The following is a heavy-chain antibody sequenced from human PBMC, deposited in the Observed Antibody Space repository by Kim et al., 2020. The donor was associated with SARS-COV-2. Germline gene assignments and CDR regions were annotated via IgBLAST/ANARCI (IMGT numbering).Heavy chain of an antibody. V-gene: IGHV3-11*06. CDR2: ISSSSSYT. J-gene: IGHJ4*02. D-gene: IGHD5-18*01. CDR1: GFTFSDYY. Sequence: GGSLRLSCAASGFTFSDYYMSWIRQAPGKGLEWVSYISSSSSYTNYADSVKGRFTISRDNAKNSLYLQMNSLRAEDTAVYYCARVGYSYGYELSYWGQGTLVTVSS. CDR3: ARVGYSYGYELSY.